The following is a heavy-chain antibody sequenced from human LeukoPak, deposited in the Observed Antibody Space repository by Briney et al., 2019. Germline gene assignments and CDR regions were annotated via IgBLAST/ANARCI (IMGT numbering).Heavy chain of an antibody. CDR1: GGSISSHY. D-gene: IGHD1-26*01. Sequence: SETLSLTCTVSGGSISSHYWSWIRQPPGKGLEWIGYIYYSGSTNYNPSLKSRVTISVDTSKNQFSLKLSSVTAADTAVYYCAREVKWELPTNAFDIWGQGTMVTVSS. CDR3: AREVKWELPTNAFDI. J-gene: IGHJ3*02. CDR2: IYYSGST. V-gene: IGHV4-59*11.